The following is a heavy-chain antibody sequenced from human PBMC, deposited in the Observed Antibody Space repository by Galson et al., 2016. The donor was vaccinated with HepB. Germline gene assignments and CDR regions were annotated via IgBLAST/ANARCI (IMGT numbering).Heavy chain of an antibody. CDR1: GFNFRGYG. CDR2: IWNDGSNK. Sequence: SLRLSCAASGFNFRGYGMHWVRQAPGKGLEWVAGIWNDGSNKYYADFVKGRFTMSRDNAKNSLYLQMNSLRAEDTAVYYWPRQPVRLDDLLTGPPKNPDYWGQGTLVTVSS. V-gene: IGHV3-33*01. CDR3: PRQPVRLDDLLTGPPKNPDY. J-gene: IGHJ4*02. D-gene: IGHD3-9*01.